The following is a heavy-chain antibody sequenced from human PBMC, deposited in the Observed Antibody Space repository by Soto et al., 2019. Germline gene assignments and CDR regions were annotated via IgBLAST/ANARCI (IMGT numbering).Heavy chain of an antibody. Sequence: GGSLRLSCAASGFTFSSSAMSWVRQAPGKGLEWVSAISGSGGSTYYADSVKGRFTISRDNAKNSLHLQMNTLRAEDTAVYYCSCGTGWAAQYWGQGTLGTGSS. CDR2: ISGSGGST. J-gene: IGHJ4*02. CDR1: GFTFSSSA. V-gene: IGHV3-23*01. CDR3: SCGTGWAAQY. D-gene: IGHD6-19*01.